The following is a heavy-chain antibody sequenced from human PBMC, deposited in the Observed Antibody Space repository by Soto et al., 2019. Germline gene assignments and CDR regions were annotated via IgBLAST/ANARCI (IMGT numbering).Heavy chain of an antibody. D-gene: IGHD3-22*01. CDR2: TYYSGNT. CDR1: GGSISSGGYS. Sequence: PSETLSLTCAVSGGSISSGGYSWSWIRQPPGKGLEWIGYTYYSGNTYYNPSLKSRVTISVDGSQNQFSLELRSVTAADTAVYYCAGLYYYDSSGNDYWGQGTLVTVSS. V-gene: IGHV4-30-2*01. CDR3: AGLYYYDSSGNDY. J-gene: IGHJ4*02.